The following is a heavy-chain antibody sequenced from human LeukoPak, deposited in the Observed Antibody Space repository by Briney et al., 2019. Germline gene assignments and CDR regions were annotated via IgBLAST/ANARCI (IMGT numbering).Heavy chain of an antibody. CDR1: GFTVSTNY. Sequence: GGSLRLSCAASGFTVSTNYMTWVRQAPGKGLEWVSFIYSDGSTYYADSVKGRFTISRDNAKNSLYLQMNSLRAEDTAVYYCAREYSSSWYDGGDFGFDYWGQGTLVTVSS. CDR2: IYSDGST. J-gene: IGHJ4*02. V-gene: IGHV3-53*01. D-gene: IGHD6-13*01. CDR3: AREYSSSWYDGGDFGFDY.